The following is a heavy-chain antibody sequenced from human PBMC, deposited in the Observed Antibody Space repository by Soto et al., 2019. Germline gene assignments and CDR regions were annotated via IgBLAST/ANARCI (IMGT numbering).Heavy chain of an antibody. CDR3: ARGLRDSSGKEYFQY. J-gene: IGHJ1*01. D-gene: IGHD3-22*01. Sequence: QVQLVQSGAEVKKPGASVKVSCKASGYTFTTYDINWVRQATGQGLEWMGWMNPNSGNTGYAQKFQGRVSMTRNTSISTAYMEPSSLRSDDTAVYYCARGLRDSSGKEYFQYWGQGTLLTVSS. V-gene: IGHV1-8*01. CDR1: GYTFTTYD. CDR2: MNPNSGNT.